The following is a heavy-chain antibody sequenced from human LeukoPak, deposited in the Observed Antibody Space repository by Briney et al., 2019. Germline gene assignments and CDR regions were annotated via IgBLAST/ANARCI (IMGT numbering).Heavy chain of an antibody. CDR2: ITSSGSYI. CDR3: AREYGDFDAFDI. J-gene: IGHJ3*02. D-gene: IGHD4-17*01. Sequence: GGSLRLSCAASAFSFSNYNMNWVRQAPGKGLEWVSSITSSGSYIYYADSVKGRFTISRDNAKNSLYLQLNSLRAEDTAVYYCAREYGDFDAFDIWGQGTMVTVSS. V-gene: IGHV3-21*01. CDR1: AFSFSNYN.